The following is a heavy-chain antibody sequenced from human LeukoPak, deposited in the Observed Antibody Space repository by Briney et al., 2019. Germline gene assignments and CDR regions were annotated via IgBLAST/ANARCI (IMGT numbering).Heavy chain of an antibody. J-gene: IGHJ5*02. V-gene: IGHV4-4*02. CDR3: ARGRYSYGWNWFDP. CDR2: IYHNGRT. D-gene: IGHD5-18*01. Sequence: PSETLSLTCDVSGDSISSSDWWSWVRQPPGKGLEWIGEIYHNGRTNYNPSLKSRVTISVDTSKNQFSLKLSSVTAADTAVYYCARGRYSYGWNWFDPWGQGTLVTVSS. CDR1: GDSISSSDW.